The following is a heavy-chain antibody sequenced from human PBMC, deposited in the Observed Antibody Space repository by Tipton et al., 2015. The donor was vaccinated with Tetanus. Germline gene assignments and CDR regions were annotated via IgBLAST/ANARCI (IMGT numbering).Heavy chain of an antibody. J-gene: IGHJ4*02. CDR1: GYTFTNYW. CDR3: ATSGGDCSGGSCYSV. Sequence: QSGPEVKKPGESLKISCQGSGYTFTNYWIGWVRQMPGKGLEWMGILYPGDSDTRYSPSFQGQVTISADKSISTAYLHWSSLKASDTAIYYCATSGGDCSGGSCYSVWGQGTLVTVSS. D-gene: IGHD2-15*01. V-gene: IGHV5-51*01. CDR2: LYPGDSDT.